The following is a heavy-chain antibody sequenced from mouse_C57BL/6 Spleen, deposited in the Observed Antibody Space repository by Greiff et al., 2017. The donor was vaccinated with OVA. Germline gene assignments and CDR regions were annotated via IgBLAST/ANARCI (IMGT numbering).Heavy chain of an antibody. J-gene: IGHJ3*01. CDR2: IRSKSNNYAT. CDR3: VSPYDYDQAWFAY. D-gene: IGHD2-4*01. V-gene: IGHV10-1*01. Sequence: VQLVESGGGLVQPKGSLKLSCAASGFSFNTYAMNWVRQAPGKGLEWVARIRSKSNNYATYYADSVKDRFTISRYDSESMLYLQMNNLKTEDTAMYYCVSPYDYDQAWFAYWGQGTLVTVSA. CDR1: GFSFNTYA.